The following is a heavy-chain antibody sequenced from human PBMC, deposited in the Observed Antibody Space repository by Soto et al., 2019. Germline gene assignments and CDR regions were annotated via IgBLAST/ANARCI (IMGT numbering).Heavy chain of an antibody. V-gene: IGHV3-30-3*01. D-gene: IGHD3-22*01. CDR1: GFTFSSYA. CDR2: ISYDGSNK. Sequence: PGGSLRLSCAASGFTFSSYAMHWVRQAPGKGLEWVAVISYDGSNKYYADSVKGRFTISRDNSKNTLYLQMNSLRAEDTAVYYCARSPPDGYHYYCGMDVWGRATTVTFS. CDR3: ARSPPDGYHYYCGMDV. J-gene: IGHJ6*02.